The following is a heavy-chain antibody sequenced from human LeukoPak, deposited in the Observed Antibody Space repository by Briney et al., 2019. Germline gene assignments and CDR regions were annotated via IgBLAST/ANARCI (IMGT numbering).Heavy chain of an antibody. CDR3: ARHVSGDYAWFDV. Sequence: PSETLSLTCTVSGGSISSSYWSWIRQPPGKGLEWIGYIYYSGNTNYNPSLKSRVTISVDTSKSQFSLKVSSVTAADTAVYYCARHVSGDYAWFDVWGQGTTVTVSS. V-gene: IGHV4-59*08. CDR1: GGSISSSY. J-gene: IGHJ6*02. CDR2: IYYSGNT. D-gene: IGHD4-17*01.